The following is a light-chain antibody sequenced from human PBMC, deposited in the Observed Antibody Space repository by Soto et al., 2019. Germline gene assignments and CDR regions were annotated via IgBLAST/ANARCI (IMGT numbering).Light chain of an antibody. CDR2: GNS. Sequence: QSVLTQPPSVSGAPGQRVTISCTGSSSNIGAGYDVHWYQQLPRTAHKLLIYGNSNRPSGVPDRFSGYKSGTSASLAITGLQAEDEADYYCQSYDSSLSGVVFGGGTKLTVL. CDR3: QSYDSSLSGVV. CDR1: SSNIGAGYD. V-gene: IGLV1-40*01. J-gene: IGLJ2*01.